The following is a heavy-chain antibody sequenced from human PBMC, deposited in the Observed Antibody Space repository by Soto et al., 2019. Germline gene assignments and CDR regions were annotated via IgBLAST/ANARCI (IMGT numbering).Heavy chain of an antibody. CDR2: IWYDGSNK. CDR1: GFTFSIYG. CDR3: ARVVGDTSGYYSPYFDF. Sequence: QVQLVESGGGVVQPGRSLRLSCAASGFTFSIYGMHWVRQAPGKGLEWVALIWYDGSNKYYAGSVKGRFTISRDNSKNTLYLQMNGLRAEDTAVYYCARVVGDTSGYYSPYFDFWGQGTLVTVSS. D-gene: IGHD3-22*01. J-gene: IGHJ4*02. V-gene: IGHV3-33*01.